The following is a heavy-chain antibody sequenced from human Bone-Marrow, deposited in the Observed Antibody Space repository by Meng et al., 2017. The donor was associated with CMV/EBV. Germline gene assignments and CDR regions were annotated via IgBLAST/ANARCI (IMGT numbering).Heavy chain of an antibody. V-gene: IGHV3-30*04. CDR3: AREKGYYDSSGYYSY. J-gene: IGHJ4*02. D-gene: IGHD3-22*01. Sequence: SGSTVRSYAMHWVRQAPGKGLEWVAVISYDGSNKYYADSVKGRFTISRDNSKNTLYLQMNSLRAEDTAVYYCAREKGYYDSSGYYSYWGQGTLVTVSS. CDR2: ISYDGSNK. CDR1: GSTVRSYA.